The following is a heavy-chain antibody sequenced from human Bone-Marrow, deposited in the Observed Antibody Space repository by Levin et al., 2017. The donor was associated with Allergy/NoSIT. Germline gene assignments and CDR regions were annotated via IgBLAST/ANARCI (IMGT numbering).Heavy chain of an antibody. Sequence: PGGSLRLSCTVSGFTFDDYGMTWVRQAPGKGLEWVSTINWTGYNTAYADSVKGRFTISRDNGKNSLYLQMNNLRGEDTALYYCARIRSLSIGDGFDMWGQGTMVTVS. CDR2: INWTGYNT. CDR1: GFTFDDYG. D-gene: IGHD1-26*01. V-gene: IGHV3-20*04. J-gene: IGHJ3*02. CDR3: ARIRSLSIGDGFDM.